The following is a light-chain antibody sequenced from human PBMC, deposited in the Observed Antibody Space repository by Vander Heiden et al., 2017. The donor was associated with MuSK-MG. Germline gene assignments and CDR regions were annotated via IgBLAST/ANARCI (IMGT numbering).Light chain of an antibody. V-gene: IGLV3-21*04. CDR1: NIESNT. CDR2: NDD. Sequence: SYVLTQPPSVSVAPGRTATITCEGNNIESNTVHWYQQKPGQAPVLVIYNDDDRPSGIPERFSGSNSGNTATLTTSRVETGDEADYYCQVWYTSSDQWVFGGGTKLTVL. CDR3: QVWYTSSDQWV. J-gene: IGLJ3*02.